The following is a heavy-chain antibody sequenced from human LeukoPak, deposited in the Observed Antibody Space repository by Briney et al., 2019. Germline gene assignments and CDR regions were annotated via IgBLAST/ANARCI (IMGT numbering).Heavy chain of an antibody. CDR3: ARGRTPDVVVAATNFDY. CDR1: GGTFSSYA. CDR2: IIPIFGTA. V-gene: IGHV1-69*13. D-gene: IGHD2-15*01. Sequence: SVKVSCKASGGTFSSYAISWVRQAPGQGLEWMGGIIPIFGTANYAQKFQGRVTITADESTSTAYMELGSLRSEDTAVYYCARGRTPDVVVAATNFDYWGQGTLVTVSS. J-gene: IGHJ4*02.